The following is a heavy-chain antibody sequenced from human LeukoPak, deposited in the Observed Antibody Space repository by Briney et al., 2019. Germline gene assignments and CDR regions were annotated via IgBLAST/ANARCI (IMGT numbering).Heavy chain of an antibody. D-gene: IGHD3-9*01. J-gene: IGHJ4*02. Sequence: GGSLRLSCAASGFTFSSYAMHWVRQAPGKGLEWEAVISYDGSNKYYADSVKGRFTISRDNSKNTLYLQMNSLRAEDTAVYYCARSPRYFDWFFDYWGQGTLVTVSS. CDR1: GFTFSSYA. V-gene: IGHV3-30*04. CDR2: ISYDGSNK. CDR3: ARSPRYFDWFFDY.